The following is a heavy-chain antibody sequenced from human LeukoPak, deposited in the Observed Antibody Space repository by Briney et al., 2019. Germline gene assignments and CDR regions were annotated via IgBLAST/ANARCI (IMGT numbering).Heavy chain of an antibody. V-gene: IGHV3-33*01. Sequence: PGRSLRLSCAASGFTFSSYGMHWVRQAPGKGLEWVAVMWYDGSNKYYAVSVKGRFTISRDNSKNTLYLQMHSLRAEDTAVYYCARDEVTTPRDWGQGTLVTVSS. CDR1: GFTFSSYG. CDR3: ARDEVTTPRD. D-gene: IGHD4-17*01. CDR2: MWYDGSNK. J-gene: IGHJ4*02.